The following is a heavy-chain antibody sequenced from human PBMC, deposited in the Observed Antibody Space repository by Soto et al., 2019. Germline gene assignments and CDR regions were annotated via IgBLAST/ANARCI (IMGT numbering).Heavy chain of an antibody. V-gene: IGHV3-74*01. Sequence: PGGSLRLSCAASGFTFSSYWMHWVRQAPGKGLVWVSRINSDGSSTSYADSVKGRFTISRDNAKNTLYLQMNSLRAEDTAVYYCALDDTVTLDNWFDPWGQGTLVTVSS. CDR2: INSDGSST. CDR3: ALDDTVTLDNWFDP. D-gene: IGHD4-4*01. CDR1: GFTFSSYW. J-gene: IGHJ5*02.